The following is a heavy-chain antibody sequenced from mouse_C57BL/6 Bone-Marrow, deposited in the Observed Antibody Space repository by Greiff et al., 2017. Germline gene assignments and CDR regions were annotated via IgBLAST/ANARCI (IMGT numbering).Heavy chain of an antibody. CDR1: GYTFTSYW. CDR3: GRGGLGRGAGFAD. CDR2: IHPNSGST. V-gene: IGHV1-64*01. D-gene: IGHD3-2*02. Sequence: VQLQQPGAELVKPGASVKMSCKASGYTFTSYWMHWVKQRPGQGLEWIGMIHPNSGSTNYNEKFKSKATLTVDKSSSTAYMQLSILTSEDSAVYYGGRGGLGRGAGFADWGQGTLVTVSA. J-gene: IGHJ3*01.